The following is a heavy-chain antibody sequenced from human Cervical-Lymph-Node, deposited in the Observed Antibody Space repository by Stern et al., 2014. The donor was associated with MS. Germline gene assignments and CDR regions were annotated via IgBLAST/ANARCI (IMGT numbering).Heavy chain of an antibody. CDR2: IWYDGSNK. CDR1: GFTFSSYG. V-gene: IGHV3-33*01. CDR3: ARGPPYYFDY. J-gene: IGHJ4*02. Sequence: QVQLMQSGGGVVQPGRSLRLSCAASGFTFSSYGMHWVRQAPGKGLEWVAVIWYDGSNKYYADSVKGRFTISRDNSKNTLYLQMNSLRAEDTAVYSCARGPPYYFDYWGQGTLVTVSS.